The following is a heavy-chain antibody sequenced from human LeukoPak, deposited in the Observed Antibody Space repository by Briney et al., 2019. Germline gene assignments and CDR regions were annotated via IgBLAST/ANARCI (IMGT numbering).Heavy chain of an antibody. CDR1: GFTFDDYG. J-gene: IGHJ3*02. CDR2: INWNGGST. Sequence: PGGSLRLSCAASGFTFDDYGMSWVRQTPGKGLEWVSGINWNGGSTAYADSVKGRFTISRDNAKNSLYPQMNSLRAEDTAFYYCAKDRNYRDLDSLDIWGQGTMVTVSS. D-gene: IGHD5-24*01. CDR3: AKDRNYRDLDSLDI. V-gene: IGHV3-20*04.